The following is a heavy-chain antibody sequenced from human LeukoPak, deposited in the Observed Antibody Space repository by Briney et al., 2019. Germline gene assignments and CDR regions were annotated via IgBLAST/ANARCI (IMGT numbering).Heavy chain of an antibody. CDR2: ISGYTGTT. J-gene: IGHJ4*02. CDR3: ARGWRSVQSNQISPFDS. D-gene: IGHD5-24*01. V-gene: IGHV1-18*01. CDR1: GYTFTDYG. Sequence: GASVKVSCKTSGYTFTDYGIGWVRQAPGHGLEWLGWISGYTGTTKSAQNFRGRVTMTTDTATSTAYMELRSLTSDDTAVYFCARGWRSVQSNQISPFDSWGLGTLVTVSS.